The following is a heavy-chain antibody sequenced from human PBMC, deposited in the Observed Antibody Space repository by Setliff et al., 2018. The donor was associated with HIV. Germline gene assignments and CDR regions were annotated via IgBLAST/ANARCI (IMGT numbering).Heavy chain of an antibody. D-gene: IGHD6-13*01. CDR3: AKGRYSSSPYYYYYMDV. CDR1: GFTVSSNY. V-gene: IGHV3-53*05. CDR2: IYSGGST. J-gene: IGHJ6*03. Sequence: GGSLRLSCAASGFTVSSNYMSWVRQAPGKGLEWVSVIYSGGSTYYADSVKGRFTISRDNSKNTLSLQMNSLRAEDTAVYYCAKGRYSSSPYYYYYMDVWGKGTTVTVSS.